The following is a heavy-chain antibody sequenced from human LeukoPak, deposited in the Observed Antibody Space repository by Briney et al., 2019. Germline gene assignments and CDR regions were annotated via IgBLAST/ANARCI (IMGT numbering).Heavy chain of an antibody. CDR2: IKTDGSRT. CDR1: GFTFSSHW. D-gene: IGHD4-17*01. Sequence: PGGSLRLSCAASGFTFSSHWMHWVSHAPGKGLVWVSRIKTDGSRTTYADSVKGRFTISRDNAKNTLYLQMNSLRVEDTAVYYCAREDYDDSGWYFDLWGRGTLVTVSS. J-gene: IGHJ2*01. V-gene: IGHV3-74*01. CDR3: AREDYDDSGWYFDL.